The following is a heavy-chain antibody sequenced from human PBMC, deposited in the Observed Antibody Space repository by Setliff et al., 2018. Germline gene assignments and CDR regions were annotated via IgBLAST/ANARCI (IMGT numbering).Heavy chain of an antibody. Sequence: ASVKVSCKTSGYIFTNYYIHWVRQAPGQGLEWMGWISAYNGYIVYAQKFQGRVTMTTDTSTTTAYMEVRSLRSDDTAVYYCARDRKEIVVKPPAASLDYWGQGTQVTVSS. CDR3: ARDRKEIVVKPPAASLDY. D-gene: IGHD2-2*01. V-gene: IGHV1-18*04. CDR1: GYIFTNYY. J-gene: IGHJ4*02. CDR2: ISAYNGYI.